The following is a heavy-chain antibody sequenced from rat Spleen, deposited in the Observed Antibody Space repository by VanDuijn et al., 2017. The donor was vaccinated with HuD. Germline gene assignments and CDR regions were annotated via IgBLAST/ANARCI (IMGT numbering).Heavy chain of an antibody. D-gene: IGHD1-2*01. CDR3: ARREQLYYYFDF. Sequence: EVQLVESGGGLVQPGRSLKLSCAASGFTFTKYGMSWVRQAPTKGLEWVASITNASGRTHYADSVRGRFTISRDNAKSTLYLQMNSLRSEDTATYYCARREQLYYYFDFWGPGTMVTVSS. CDR1: GFTFTKYG. J-gene: IGHJ1*01. V-gene: IGHV5S13*01. CDR2: ITNASGRT.